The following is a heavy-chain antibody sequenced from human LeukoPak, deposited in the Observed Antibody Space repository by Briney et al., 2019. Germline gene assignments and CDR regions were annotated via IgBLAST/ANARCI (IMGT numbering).Heavy chain of an antibody. J-gene: IGHJ4*02. CDR1: GGSFSGYY. Sequence: PSETLSLTCAVYGGSFSGYYWSWIRQPPGKGLEWIGEINPSGSTNYNPSLKSRVTISVDTSKNQFSLKLSSVTAADTAVYYCARGQGIAARRDLDYWGQGTLVTVSS. CDR3: ARGQGIAARRDLDY. D-gene: IGHD6-6*01. CDR2: INPSGST. V-gene: IGHV4-34*01.